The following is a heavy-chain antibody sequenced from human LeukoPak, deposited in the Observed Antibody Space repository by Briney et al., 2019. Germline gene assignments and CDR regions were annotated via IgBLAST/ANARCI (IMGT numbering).Heavy chain of an antibody. Sequence: GGALRLSCAASGFTFSSYGMHWVRQAPGKGLEWVAFIRYDGSNKYYADSVKGRFTISRDNSKNTLYLQMNSLRAEDTAVYYCAKDRIVVVPAAMRGGYYFDYWGQGTLVTVSS. CDR3: AKDRIVVVPAAMRGGYYFDY. J-gene: IGHJ4*02. V-gene: IGHV3-30*02. CDR1: GFTFSSYG. CDR2: IRYDGSNK. D-gene: IGHD2-2*01.